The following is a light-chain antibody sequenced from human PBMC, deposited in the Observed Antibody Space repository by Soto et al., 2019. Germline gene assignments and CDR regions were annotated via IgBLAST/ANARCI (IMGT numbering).Light chain of an antibody. V-gene: IGKV3-20*01. Sequence: EIVLTQSPGTLSVSPGERAILSCRASQSVNNNFLAWYQQKPGQAPRLLIYAASSRATGIPDRFSGSASGTDFTLTISRLEPADFAVYYCQQYGSSPLTFGGGTKVEIK. CDR2: AAS. J-gene: IGKJ4*01. CDR3: QQYGSSPLT. CDR1: QSVNNNF.